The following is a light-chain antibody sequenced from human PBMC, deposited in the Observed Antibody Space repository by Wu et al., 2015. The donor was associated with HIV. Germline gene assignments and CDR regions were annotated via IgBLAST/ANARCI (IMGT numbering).Light chain of an antibody. Sequence: DIQMTQSPSTLSASVGDRVTITCRASQSIVGWLAWYQQKPGKAPKLLIYKASSLDSGVPSRFSGSGSGTEFTLTISSLQPEDFATYYCQQHNNYPRTFGQGTKVEIK. J-gene: IGKJ1*01. CDR3: QQHNNYPRT. CDR2: KAS. V-gene: IGKV1-5*03. CDR1: QSIVGW.